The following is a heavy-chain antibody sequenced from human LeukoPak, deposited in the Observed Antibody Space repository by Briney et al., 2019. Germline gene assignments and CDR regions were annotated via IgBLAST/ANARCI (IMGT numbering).Heavy chain of an antibody. CDR2: IYHSGST. CDR1: GYSIGSGYY. CDR3: ARHGGRAAAGWGDNWFDP. Sequence: PSETLSLTCTVSGYSIGSGYYWGWIRQPPGKGLEWIGSIYHSGSTYYNPSLKSRVTISLDTSKKQFSLKLSSVTAADMAVYYCARHGGRAAAGWGDNWFDPWGQGTLVTVSS. V-gene: IGHV4-38-2*02. J-gene: IGHJ5*02. D-gene: IGHD6-13*01.